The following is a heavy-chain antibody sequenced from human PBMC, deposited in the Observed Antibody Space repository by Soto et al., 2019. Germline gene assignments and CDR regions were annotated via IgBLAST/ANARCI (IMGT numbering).Heavy chain of an antibody. CDR1: GFNFGDYS. D-gene: IGHD4-4*01. V-gene: IGHV3-9*01. CDR2: ISWNSGTK. J-gene: IGHJ4*02. CDR3: TKTKSGYSSSSFDS. Sequence: DVQLMESGGGLVQTGRSLRLSCAASGFNFGDYSMHWVRQAPGKGLEWVSGISWNSGTKDYADSVKGRFTISRDNAKNSLYLQMSSLRPEDTALYYCTKTKSGYSSSSFDSWGQGTLVTVSS.